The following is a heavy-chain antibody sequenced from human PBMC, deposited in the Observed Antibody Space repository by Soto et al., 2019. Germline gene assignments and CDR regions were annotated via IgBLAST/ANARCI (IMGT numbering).Heavy chain of an antibody. J-gene: IGHJ6*02. CDR3: YSGSYYYYYGMDV. V-gene: IGHV5-51*01. CDR1: GYSFTSYW. Sequence: GESLKISCKGSGYSFTSYWIGWVRRMPGKGLEWMGIIYPGDSDTRYSPSFQGQVTISADKSISTAYLQWSSLKASDTAMYYCYSGSYYYYYGMDVWGQGTTVTVSS. CDR2: IYPGDSDT. D-gene: IGHD1-26*01.